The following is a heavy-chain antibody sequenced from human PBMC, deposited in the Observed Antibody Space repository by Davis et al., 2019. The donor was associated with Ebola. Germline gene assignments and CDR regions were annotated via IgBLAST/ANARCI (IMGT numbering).Heavy chain of an antibody. CDR1: GGSISSSNW. CDR3: ARNLRYGDYFDY. J-gene: IGHJ4*02. CDR2: IYHSGST. Sequence: MPSETLSLTCAVSGGSISSSNWWSWVRQPPGKGLEWIGEIYHSGSTNYNPSLKSRVTISVDKSKNQFSLKLSSVTAADTAVYYCARNLRYGDYFDYWGQGTLVTVSS. D-gene: IGHD4-17*01. V-gene: IGHV4-4*02.